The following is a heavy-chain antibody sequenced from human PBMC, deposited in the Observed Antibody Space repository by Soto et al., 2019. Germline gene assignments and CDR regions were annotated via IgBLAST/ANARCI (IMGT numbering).Heavy chain of an antibody. V-gene: IGHV3-74*01. CDR2: INSDGSST. CDR1: GFTFSSYW. D-gene: IGHD1-26*01. CDR3: ARGGSLNWYFDL. J-gene: IGHJ2*01. Sequence: PGGSLRLSCAASGFTFSSYWMHWVRQAPGKGLVWVSRINSDGSSTSYADSVKGRFTTSRDNAKNTLYLQMNSLRAEDTAVYYCARGGSLNWYFDLWGRGTLVTVSS.